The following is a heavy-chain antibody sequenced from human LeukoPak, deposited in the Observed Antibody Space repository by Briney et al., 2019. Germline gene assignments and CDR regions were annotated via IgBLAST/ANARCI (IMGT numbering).Heavy chain of an antibody. D-gene: IGHD3-10*01. CDR2: IYYSGST. Sequence: SETLSLTCTVSGRSISSSSYYWGWIRQPPGKGLEWIGSIYYSGSTYYNPSLKSRVTISVDTSKNHFSLKLSSVTAADAAVYYCARLQAYGSGFDYWGQGTLVTVSS. J-gene: IGHJ4*02. CDR3: ARLQAYGSGFDY. V-gene: IGHV4-39*01. CDR1: GRSISSSSYY.